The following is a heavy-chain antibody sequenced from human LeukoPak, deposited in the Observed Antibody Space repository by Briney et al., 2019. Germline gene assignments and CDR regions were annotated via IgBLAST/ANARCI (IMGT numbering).Heavy chain of an antibody. CDR2: ISSSSSTI. CDR1: GFTFSSYN. CDR3: ARVYCSGGSCYYYYYYDMDV. V-gene: IGHV3-48*04. J-gene: IGHJ6*02. D-gene: IGHD2-15*01. Sequence: GGSLRLSCAASGFTFSSYNMNWVRQAPGKGLEWVSYISSSSSTIYYVDSVKGRFTISRDNVKNSLYLQMNSLRAEDTAVYYCARVYCSGGSCYYYYYYDMDVWGQGTTVTVSS.